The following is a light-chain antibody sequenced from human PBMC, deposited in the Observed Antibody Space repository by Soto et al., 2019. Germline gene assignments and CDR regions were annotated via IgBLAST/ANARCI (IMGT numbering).Light chain of an antibody. J-gene: IGLJ3*02. CDR2: NVS. Sequence: QSVLTQPRSVSGSPGQSVTISCTGTGSDVGFYDYVSWYQHHPGKAPKVMVFNVSQRPSWVPDRFSGSKSGNTASLTISGLQAEDEADYYCCSFAGSYTWVFGAGTKVTVL. V-gene: IGLV2-11*01. CDR3: CSFAGSYTWV. CDR1: GSDVGFYDY.